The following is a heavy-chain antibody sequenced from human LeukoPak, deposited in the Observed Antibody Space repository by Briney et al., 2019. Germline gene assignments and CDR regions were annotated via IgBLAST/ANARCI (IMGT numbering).Heavy chain of an antibody. CDR2: IYTSGST. D-gene: IGHD6-13*01. Sequence: SESLSLTCTVSGGSISSYYWSWIRQPPGKGLEWIGYIYTSGSTNYNPSLKSRVTISVDTSKNQFSLKLSSVTAADTAVYYCARHAWVGSSSWYESYYYMDVWGKGTTVTVSS. CDR3: ARHAWVGSSSWYESYYYMDV. CDR1: GGSISSYY. V-gene: IGHV4-4*09. J-gene: IGHJ6*03.